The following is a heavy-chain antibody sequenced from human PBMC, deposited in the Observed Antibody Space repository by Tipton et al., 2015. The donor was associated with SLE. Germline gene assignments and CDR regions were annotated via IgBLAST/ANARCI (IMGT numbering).Heavy chain of an antibody. J-gene: IGHJ6*02. CDR2: IYYSGST. V-gene: IGHV4-59*01. CDR3: ARDCTGGVCDEGRYGMDV. CDR1: GGSISSYY. Sequence: LSLTCTVSGGSISSYYWSWIRQPPGKGLEWIGYIYYSGSTNYNPSLKSRVTISVDTSKNQFSLKLSSVTAADTAVYYCARDCTGGVCDEGRYGMDVWGQGTTVTVSS. D-gene: IGHD2-8*02.